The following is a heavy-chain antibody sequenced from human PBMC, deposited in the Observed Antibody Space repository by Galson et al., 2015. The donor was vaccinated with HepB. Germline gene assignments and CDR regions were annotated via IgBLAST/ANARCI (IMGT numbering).Heavy chain of an antibody. CDR3: ARGGGRYCSSTSCSFDY. Sequence: SVKVSCKASGYTFTSYAMHWVRQAPGQRLEWMGWINAGNGNTKYSQKFQGRVTITRDTSASTAYMELSSLRSEDTAVYYCARGGGRYCSSTSCSFDYWGQGTLVTVSS. CDR2: INAGNGNT. D-gene: IGHD2-2*01. CDR1: GYTFTSYA. J-gene: IGHJ4*02. V-gene: IGHV1-3*01.